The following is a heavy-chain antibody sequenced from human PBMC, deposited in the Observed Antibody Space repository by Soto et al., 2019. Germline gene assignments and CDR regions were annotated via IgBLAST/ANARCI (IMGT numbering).Heavy chain of an antibody. CDR3: AKAPDPGSATPSYYGTDV. V-gene: IGHV1-69*02. Sequence: QVQLVQSGAEVKKPGSSVKVSCKASGGTFTSYIISWVRQAPGQGLEGLGRIIPVLGVVYYAQKFQRRVTITADTSTTTAYMDLSGLRSDATAVYYCAKAPDPGSATPSYYGTDVWGQGTTVAVSS. CDR2: IIPVLGVV. CDR1: GGTFTSYI. J-gene: IGHJ6*02. D-gene: IGHD2-15*01.